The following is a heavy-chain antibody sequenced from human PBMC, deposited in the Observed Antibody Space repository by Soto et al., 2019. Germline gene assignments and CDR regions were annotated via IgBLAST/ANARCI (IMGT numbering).Heavy chain of an antibody. V-gene: IGHV1-18*01. J-gene: IGHJ4*02. Sequence: QVQLVQSGAEVKKPGASVKVSCKASGYTFTSYEINWVRQTPGQGLEWMGWISAYSGNTNYAQKFQGRVTMTTDTSTTTAYMELRRLRSDDTAVYYCARYDDTSGYRRPFDYWGQGTLVTVSS. CDR1: GYTFTSYE. CDR2: ISAYSGNT. D-gene: IGHD3-22*01. CDR3: ARYDDTSGYRRPFDY.